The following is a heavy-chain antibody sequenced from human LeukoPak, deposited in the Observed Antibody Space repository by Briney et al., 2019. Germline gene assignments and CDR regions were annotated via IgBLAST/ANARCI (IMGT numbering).Heavy chain of an antibody. CDR1: GGTFSSYA. CDR3: AKSGVYYYYGMDV. D-gene: IGHD3-10*01. Sequence: SVKVSCKASGGTFSSYAISWVRQAPGQGLEWMGGIIPIFGTANYAQKFQGRVTITADESTSTAYMELSSLRSEDTAVYYCAKSGVYYYYGMDVWGQGTTVTVSS. V-gene: IGHV1-69*13. CDR2: IIPIFGTA. J-gene: IGHJ6*02.